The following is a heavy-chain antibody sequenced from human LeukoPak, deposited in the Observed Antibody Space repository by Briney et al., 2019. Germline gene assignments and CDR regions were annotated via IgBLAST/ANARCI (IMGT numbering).Heavy chain of an antibody. V-gene: IGHV4-34*01. CDR3: ARGIRDHYYYYYMDV. J-gene: IGHJ6*03. CDR2: INHSGLT. Sequence: SETLSLTCAVYGGSFSTYYWSWIRQPPGKGLEWIGEINHSGLTKYNPSLKSRVIMSVDTSKNQFSLRLSSVTAADTAVYYCARGIRDHYYYYYMDVWGKGTTVTVSS. CDR1: GGSFSTYY.